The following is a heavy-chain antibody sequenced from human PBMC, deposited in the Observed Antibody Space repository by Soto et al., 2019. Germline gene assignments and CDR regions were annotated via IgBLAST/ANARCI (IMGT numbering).Heavy chain of an antibody. V-gene: IGHV4-39*01. CDR3: ARLAYSHYST. CDR1: GGSIKVGGYY. D-gene: IGHD5-12*01. CDR2: IYYSGTT. J-gene: IGHJ4*02. Sequence: PSETLSLTCTVSGGSIKVGGYYWGWIRQPPGKGLEWVATIYYSGTTYYKQSLKSRLTISLDTSRNQFSLDLTSVTAADTAVYYCARLAYSHYSTWGQGTLVTVS.